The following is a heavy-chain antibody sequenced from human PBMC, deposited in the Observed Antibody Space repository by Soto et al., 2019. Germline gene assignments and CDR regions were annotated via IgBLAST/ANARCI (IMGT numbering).Heavy chain of an antibody. Sequence: TLSLTCTVSGGSISSGDYYWSWIRQPPGKGLEWIGYIYYSGSTYYNPSLKSRVTISVDTSKNQFSLKLSSVTAADTAVYYCARHNSGYDHDEYFDYWGQGTLVTVSS. J-gene: IGHJ4*02. CDR1: GGSISSGDYY. V-gene: IGHV4-30-4*01. CDR3: ARHNSGYDHDEYFDY. D-gene: IGHD5-12*01. CDR2: IYYSGST.